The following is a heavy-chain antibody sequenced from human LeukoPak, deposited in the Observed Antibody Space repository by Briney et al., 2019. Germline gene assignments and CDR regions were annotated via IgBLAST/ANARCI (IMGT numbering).Heavy chain of an antibody. CDR3: AKDGDIVVVPAAMAGYYFDY. Sequence: PGGSLRLSCVASGVTLSNYAMSWARQAPGKGLEWVSGISSSGSGGNTYYADSVKGRFTISRDSSRNTLFLHMNTLRAEDTAIYYCAKDGDIVVVPAAMAGYYFDYWGQGTLVTVSS. D-gene: IGHD2-2*01. V-gene: IGHV3-23*01. CDR2: ISSSGSGGNT. J-gene: IGHJ4*02. CDR1: GVTLSNYA.